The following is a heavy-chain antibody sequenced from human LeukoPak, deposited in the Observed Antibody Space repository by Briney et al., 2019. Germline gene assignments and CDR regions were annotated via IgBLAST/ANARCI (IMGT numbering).Heavy chain of an antibody. D-gene: IGHD1-26*01. CDR3: ARELREHGVFDI. J-gene: IGHJ3*02. V-gene: IGHV3-53*01. CDR2: IYSGGST. Sequence: GGSLRLSCAASGFTVSSNYMSWVRQAPGKGLEWVSVIYSGGSTYYADSVKGRFSISRDNSKNTVYLQMNSLKAEDTAIYYCARELREHGVFDIWGQGTMVTVSS. CDR1: GFTVSSNY.